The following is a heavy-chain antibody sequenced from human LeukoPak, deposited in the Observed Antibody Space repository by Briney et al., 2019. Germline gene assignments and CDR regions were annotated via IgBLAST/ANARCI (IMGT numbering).Heavy chain of an antibody. V-gene: IGHV1-18*01. J-gene: IGHJ4*02. CDR1: GYTFSTYG. D-gene: IGHD3-22*01. CDR3: ARDVTTRIPRGPYYFHY. Sequence: GASVTVSFTASGYTFSTYGISWVRRAPGQGLEGMGWIAYNGNTNYAQNLQGRVTMTTDTSTSTAYMELRSLRSDDTAVYYCARDVTTRIPRGPYYFHYWGQGTLVTVSS. CDR2: IAYNGNT.